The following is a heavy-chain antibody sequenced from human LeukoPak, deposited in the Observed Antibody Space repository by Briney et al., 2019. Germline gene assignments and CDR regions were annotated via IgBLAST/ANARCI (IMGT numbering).Heavy chain of an antibody. V-gene: IGHV1-18*01. CDR3: ARYSDSGNYLRLFDY. CDR2: ISAYNGNT. D-gene: IGHD1-26*01. J-gene: IGHJ4*02. CDR1: GYTFTSYG. Sequence: GASVKVSCKASGYTFTSYGISWVRQAPEQGLEWMGWISAYNGNTNYAQKLQGRVTMTTDTSTSTAYMELRSLRSDDTAVYYRARYSDSGNYLRLFDYWGQGTLVTVSS.